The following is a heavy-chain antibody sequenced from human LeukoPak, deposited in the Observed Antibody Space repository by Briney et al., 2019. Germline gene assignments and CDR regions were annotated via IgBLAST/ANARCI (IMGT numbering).Heavy chain of an antibody. Sequence: PSETLSLTCTVSGGSISSSSYYWGWIRQPPGKGLEWNGSIYYSGSTYYNPSLKSRVTISVDTSKNQFSLKLSSVTAADTAVYYCAPIAAAGDFDYWGQGTLVTVSS. D-gene: IGHD6-13*01. CDR1: GGSISSSSYY. V-gene: IGHV4-39*01. CDR3: APIAAAGDFDY. CDR2: IYYSGST. J-gene: IGHJ4*02.